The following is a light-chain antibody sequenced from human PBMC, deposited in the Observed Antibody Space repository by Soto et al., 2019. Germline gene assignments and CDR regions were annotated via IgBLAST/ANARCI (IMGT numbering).Light chain of an antibody. CDR1: SSDVGGYKF. Sequence: QSVLTQPASVSGSPGQSITISCTGTSSDVGGYKFVSWYQQHPGKAPKLMIYEVSDRPPGVSNRFSGSKSANTAFLTISGLQAEDEAEYYCSSYTFSSTVFGGGTKVTVL. V-gene: IGLV2-14*01. CDR3: SSYTFSSTV. CDR2: EVS. J-gene: IGLJ2*01.